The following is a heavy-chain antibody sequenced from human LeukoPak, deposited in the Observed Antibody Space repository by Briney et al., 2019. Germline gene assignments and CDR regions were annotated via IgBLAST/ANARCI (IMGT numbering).Heavy chain of an antibody. CDR1: GGSISTYH. Sequence: SGTLSLTCTVSGGSISTYHWSWIRQPPGKGPEWIGHIYFSGSTDYSPSLKSRVTMSVDTSMNQFSLNLSSVTAADTAIYYCARAVISFGGVIAKGFDCWGQGTLVTVSS. CDR3: ARAVISFGGVIAKGFDC. D-gene: IGHD3-16*02. J-gene: IGHJ4*02. CDR2: IYFSGST. V-gene: IGHV4-59*01.